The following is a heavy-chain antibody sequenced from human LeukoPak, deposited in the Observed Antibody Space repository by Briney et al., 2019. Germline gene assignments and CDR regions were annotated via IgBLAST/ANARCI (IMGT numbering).Heavy chain of an antibody. J-gene: IGHJ4*02. CDR3: ARDRRRLWFGELDY. D-gene: IGHD3-10*01. CDR1: GFTFSSYW. Sequence: GGSLRLSCAASGFTFSSYWMSWVRQAPGKGVEWVANIKQDGSEKYYVDSVKGRFTIPRDNAKNPLYLQMNTLRAEDTAVYYCARDRRRLWFGELDYWRQGTLATVSS. V-gene: IGHV3-7*01. CDR2: IKQDGSEK.